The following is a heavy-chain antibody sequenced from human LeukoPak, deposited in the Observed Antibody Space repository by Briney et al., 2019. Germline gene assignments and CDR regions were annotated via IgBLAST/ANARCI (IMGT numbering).Heavy chain of an antibody. CDR1: GYTFTGYY. V-gene: IGHV1-2*02. D-gene: IGHD6-13*01. Sequence: ASVKVSCKASGYTFTGYYMHWVRQAPGQELEWMGWINPNSGDTNYAQKFQGRVTMTRDTSISTAYMELSRLRSDDTAVYYCARVPPKFSGIAADYWGQGTLVTVSS. J-gene: IGHJ4*02. CDR3: ARVPPKFSGIAADY. CDR2: INPNSGDT.